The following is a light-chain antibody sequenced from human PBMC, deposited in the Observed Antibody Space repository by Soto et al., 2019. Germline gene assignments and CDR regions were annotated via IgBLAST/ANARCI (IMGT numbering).Light chain of an antibody. J-gene: IGLJ1*01. V-gene: IGLV1-44*01. CDR2: SND. Sequence: QSVLTQPPSASGTPGQRVSISCSGRASDIGTNTVNWYQQFPGTAPKLLLHSNDQRHSGVPDRFSGSKSGTSASLAISGLQSEDEADYYCVAWDGSLNGYVFGTGTKLTVL. CDR3: VAWDGSLNGYV. CDR1: ASDIGTNT.